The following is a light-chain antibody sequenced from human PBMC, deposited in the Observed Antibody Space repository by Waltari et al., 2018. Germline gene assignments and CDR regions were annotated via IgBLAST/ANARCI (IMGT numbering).Light chain of an antibody. V-gene: IGKV1-39*01. CDR1: QSISSY. CDR3: QQSYSTPYT. CDR2: AAS. J-gene: IGKJ2*01. Sequence: DPITCRASQSISSYLNWYQQKPGKAPKLLIYAASSLQSGVPSRFSGSGSGTDFTLTISSLQPEDFATYYCQQSYSTPYTFGQGTKLEIK.